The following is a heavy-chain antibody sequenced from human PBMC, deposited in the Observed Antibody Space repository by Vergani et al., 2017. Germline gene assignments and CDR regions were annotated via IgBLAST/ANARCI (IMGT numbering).Heavy chain of an antibody. Sequence: QLQLQESGPRLVKPSETLSLTCTVSGASISSGSYYWGWIRQPPGKGLEWIVSISYSCSTYYNPSLKSRVTISVDTSKNHFSLKLSSVTAADTAVYYCARLFRTGWYYNAFDIWGQGTMVTVSS. CDR3: ARLFRTGWYYNAFDI. D-gene: IGHD6-19*01. CDR1: GASISSGSYY. V-gene: IGHV4-39*01. J-gene: IGHJ3*02. CDR2: ISYSCST.